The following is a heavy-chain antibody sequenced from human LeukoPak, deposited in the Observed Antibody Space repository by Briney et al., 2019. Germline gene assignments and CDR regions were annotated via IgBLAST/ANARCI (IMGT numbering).Heavy chain of an antibody. J-gene: IGHJ4*02. CDR2: IRYDGSNK. CDR1: GFTFNNYG. V-gene: IGHV3-30*02. Sequence: GGSLRLSCAASGFTFNNYGMHWVLQAPGKGLEWVTFIRYDGSNKYYADSVKGRFTISRDNSKNTLYLQMNSLRAEETAVYYCAKVDLWSGYYTGIEYWGQGTLVTVSS. CDR3: AKVDLWSGYYTGIEY. D-gene: IGHD3-3*01.